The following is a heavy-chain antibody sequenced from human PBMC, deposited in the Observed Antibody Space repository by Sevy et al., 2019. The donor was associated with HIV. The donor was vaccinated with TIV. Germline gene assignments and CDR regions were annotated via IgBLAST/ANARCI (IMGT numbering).Heavy chain of an antibody. CDR3: AKDRYSSGRGGAFDI. Sequence: SLRLSCAASGFTFDDYAMHWVRQAPGKGLEWVSGISWNSGSIGYADSVKGLFTISRDNAKNSLYLQMNSLRAEDMTLYYCAKDRYSSGRGGAFDIWGQGTMVTVSS. CDR2: ISWNSGSI. V-gene: IGHV3-9*03. D-gene: IGHD6-19*01. J-gene: IGHJ3*02. CDR1: GFTFDDYA.